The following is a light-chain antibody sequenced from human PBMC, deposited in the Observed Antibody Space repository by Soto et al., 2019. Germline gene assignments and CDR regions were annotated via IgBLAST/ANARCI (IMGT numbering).Light chain of an antibody. CDR3: QQYGNPPLT. J-gene: IGKJ4*01. CDR2: AAS. V-gene: IGKV1-27*01. CDR1: QGISNY. Sequence: DIQMTQSPSSLSASVGDRVTITCRASQGISNYLAWYQQKQGKVPKLLIYAASTLQSGVPSRFSGSGSGTDGTINIRRLEPEDVEVYHGQQYGNPPLTFGGGTKVDI.